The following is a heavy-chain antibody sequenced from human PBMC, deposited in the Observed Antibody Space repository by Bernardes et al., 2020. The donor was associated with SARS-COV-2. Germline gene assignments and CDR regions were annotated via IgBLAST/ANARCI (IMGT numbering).Heavy chain of an antibody. CDR2: INPSGGST. D-gene: IGHD6-13*01. V-gene: IGHV1-46*03. CDR1: GYTFTSYY. J-gene: IGHJ4*02. Sequence: ASVKVSCKASGYTFTSYYMHWVRQAPGQGLEWMGIINPSGGSTSYAQKFQGRVTMTRDTSTSTVYMELSSLRSEDTAVYYCAISSGAAAGDYWGQGTLVTVSS. CDR3: AISSGAAAGDY.